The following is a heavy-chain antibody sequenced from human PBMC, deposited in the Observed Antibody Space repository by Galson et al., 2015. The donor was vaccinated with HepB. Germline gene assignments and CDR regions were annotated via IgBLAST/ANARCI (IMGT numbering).Heavy chain of an antibody. J-gene: IGHJ4*02. V-gene: IGHV3-11*06. D-gene: IGHD5-18*01. CDR2: ISTSNSFT. Sequence: SLRLSCAASGFTFSDYYMTWIRQAPGKGLEWVSYISTSNSFTKYADSVKGRFTISRDNAKNSLYLQMNSLRAEDTAVYYCARVPTLGSYGYGYWGQGTLVTVSS. CDR1: GFTFSDYY. CDR3: ARVPTLGSYGYGY.